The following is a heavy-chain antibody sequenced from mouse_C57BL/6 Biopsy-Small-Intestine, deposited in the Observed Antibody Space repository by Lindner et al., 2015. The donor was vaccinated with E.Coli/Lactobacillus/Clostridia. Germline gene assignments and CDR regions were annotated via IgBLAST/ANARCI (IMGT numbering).Heavy chain of an antibody. V-gene: IGHV1-20*01. Sequence: VQLQESGAELVKPGASVKISCKASGYSFTAYNMNWLRQSHGKSLEWIGRINPYNGDTFFNQTFKGKATLTVDKSSNTAHMELRSLTSEDSALYYCARGEVFAYWGQGTLVTVSA. J-gene: IGHJ3*01. CDR1: GYSFTAYN. CDR3: ARGEVFAY. CDR2: INPYNGDT.